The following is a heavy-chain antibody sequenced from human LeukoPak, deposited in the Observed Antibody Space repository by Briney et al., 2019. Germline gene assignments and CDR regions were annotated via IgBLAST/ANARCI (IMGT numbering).Heavy chain of an antibody. Sequence: NPSETLPLTCAVYGGSFSGYYWSWIRQPPGKGLEWIGEINHSGSTNYNPSLKSRVTISVDTSKNQFSLKLSSVTAADTAVYYCARGRSSRRFDYWGQGTLVTVSS. CDR2: INHSGST. CDR3: ARGRSSRRFDY. CDR1: GGSFSGYY. D-gene: IGHD6-13*01. V-gene: IGHV4-34*01. J-gene: IGHJ4*02.